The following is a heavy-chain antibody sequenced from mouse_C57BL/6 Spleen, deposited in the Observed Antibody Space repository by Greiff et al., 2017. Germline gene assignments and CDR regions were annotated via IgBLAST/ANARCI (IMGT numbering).Heavy chain of an antibody. V-gene: IGHV1-52*01. J-gene: IGHJ2*01. Sequence: QVQLQQPGAELVRPGSSVKLSCKASGYTFTSYWMHWVKQRPIQGLEWIGNIDPSDSETHYNQKFTDKATLTVDKSSSTAYRQLSSLTSEDSAVYYCARWGYYGSSYGDYWGQGTTLTVSS. CDR1: GYTFTSYW. CDR3: ARWGYYGSSYGDY. D-gene: IGHD1-1*01. CDR2: IDPSDSET.